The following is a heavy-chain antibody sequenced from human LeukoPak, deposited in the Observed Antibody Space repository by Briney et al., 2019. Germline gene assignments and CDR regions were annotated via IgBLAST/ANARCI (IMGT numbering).Heavy chain of an antibody. J-gene: IGHJ4*02. D-gene: IGHD3-10*01. CDR2: ISGSGGST. Sequence: PGGSLRFSCAASGFTFSSYAMSWVRQAPGKGLEWVSAISGSGGSTYYADSVKGRFTISRDNSKNTLYLQMNSLRAEDTAVYYCAKDFPVRGVIIYYFDYWGQGTLVTVSS. V-gene: IGHV3-23*01. CDR3: AKDFPVRGVIIYYFDY. CDR1: GFTFSSYA.